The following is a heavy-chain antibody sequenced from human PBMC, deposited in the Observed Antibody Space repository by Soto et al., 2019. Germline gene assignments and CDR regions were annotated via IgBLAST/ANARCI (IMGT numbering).Heavy chain of an antibody. V-gene: IGHV4-59*08. Sequence: QVQLQESGPGLVKPSETLSLTRTVSGGSISSNYWSWIRQPPGKGLEWIGYIYYSGSTKYNPSLKSRVTISVDTSKNQFSLKLSSVTAADTAVYYCVNGGCSGGSCYPWISWFDPWGQGTLVTVSS. CDR2: IYYSGST. CDR1: GGSISSNY. D-gene: IGHD2-15*01. J-gene: IGHJ5*02. CDR3: VNGGCSGGSCYPWISWFDP.